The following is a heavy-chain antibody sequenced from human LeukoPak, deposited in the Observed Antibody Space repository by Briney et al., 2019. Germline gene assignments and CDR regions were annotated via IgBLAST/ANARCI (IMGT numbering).Heavy chain of an antibody. Sequence: GGSLRLSCAASGFTFSSYAISWVRQAPGKGLEWVSAISGSGGSTYYADSVKGRFTISRDNSKNTLYLQMNSLRAEDTAVYYCAKFVRYYGSGSYYKPRAFDYWGQGTLVTVSS. CDR2: ISGSGGST. J-gene: IGHJ4*02. D-gene: IGHD3-10*01. V-gene: IGHV3-23*01. CDR3: AKFVRYYGSGSYYKPRAFDY. CDR1: GFTFSSYA.